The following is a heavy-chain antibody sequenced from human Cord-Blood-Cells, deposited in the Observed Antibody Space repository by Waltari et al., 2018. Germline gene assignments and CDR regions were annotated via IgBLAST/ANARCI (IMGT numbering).Heavy chain of an antibody. J-gene: IGHJ4*02. Sequence: QVQLVQSGAAVKKPGASVKVSCKASGYTFTGYYMHWVRQAPGQGLEWMGWVNPNSGGRTYAQKVKGRVTMTRDTSISTAYMELSRLRSDDTAVYYCARVSPAAGDYWGQGTLVTVSS. CDR3: ARVSPAAGDY. D-gene: IGHD6-13*01. V-gene: IGHV1-2*02. CDR2: VNPNSGGR. CDR1: GYTFTGYY.